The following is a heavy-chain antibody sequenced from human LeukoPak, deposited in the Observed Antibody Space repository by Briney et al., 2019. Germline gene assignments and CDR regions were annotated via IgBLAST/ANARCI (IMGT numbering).Heavy chain of an antibody. D-gene: IGHD6-19*01. CDR3: ARVSSSGWYGSQNPFDY. CDR1: GFTFSSYW. J-gene: IGHJ4*02. V-gene: IGHV3-74*01. CDR2: INSDGSST. Sequence: GGSLRLSCAASGFTFSSYWMHWVRQAPGKGLVWVSRINSDGSSTSYADSVKGRFTIFRDNAKNTLYLQMNSLRAEDTAVYYCARVSSSGWYGSQNPFDYWGQGTLVTVSS.